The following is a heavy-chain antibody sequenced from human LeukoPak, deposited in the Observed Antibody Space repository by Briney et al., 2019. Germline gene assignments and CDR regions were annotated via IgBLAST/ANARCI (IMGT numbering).Heavy chain of an antibody. CDR1: GYTFTGYY. V-gene: IGHV1-2*02. J-gene: IGHJ4*02. CDR2: INPNSGGT. D-gene: IGHD6-13*01. CDR3: ARSIYSSSWYGGIDY. Sequence: AASVKVSCKASGYTFTGYYMHWVRQAPGQGLEWMGWINPNSGGTNYAQKFQGRVTMTRDTSISTAYMELSRLRSDDTAVYYCARSIYSSSWYGGIDYWGQGTLVTVSS.